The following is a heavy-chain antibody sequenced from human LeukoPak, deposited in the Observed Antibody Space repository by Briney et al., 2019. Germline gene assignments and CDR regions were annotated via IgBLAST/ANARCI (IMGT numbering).Heavy chain of an antibody. Sequence: GGSLRLSCAASGFTFSDYYMSWIRQAPGKGLEWVSDISSSGSTIYYADSVKGRFTISRDNAKNSLYLQMNSLRAEDTAVYYCARVGSSSWYSRFDPWGQGTLVTVSS. D-gene: IGHD6-13*01. CDR2: ISSSGSTI. J-gene: IGHJ5*02. CDR1: GFTFSDYY. CDR3: ARVGSSSWYSRFDP. V-gene: IGHV3-11*01.